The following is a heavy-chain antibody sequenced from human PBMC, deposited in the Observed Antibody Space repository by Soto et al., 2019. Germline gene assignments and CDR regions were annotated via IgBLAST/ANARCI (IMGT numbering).Heavy chain of an antibody. V-gene: IGHV3-23*01. D-gene: IGHD3-3*01. J-gene: IGHJ4*02. CDR1: GFTFSSYA. CDR3: AKLNDFWSGYYPYYFDY. CDR2: ISGSGGST. Sequence: GGSLRLSCAASGFTFSSYAMSWVRQAPGKGLEWVSAISGSGGSTYYADSVKGRFTISRDNSKNTLYLQMNSLRAEDTAVYYCAKLNDFWSGYYPYYFDYWGQGTLVTGSS.